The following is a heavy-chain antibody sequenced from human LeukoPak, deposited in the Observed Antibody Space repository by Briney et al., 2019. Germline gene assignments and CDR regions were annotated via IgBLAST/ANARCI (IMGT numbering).Heavy chain of an antibody. CDR2: IYYSGST. Sequence: PSETLSLTCTVSGGSISSYYWSWIRQPPGKGLEWIGYIYYSGSTNHNPSLKSRVTISVDTSKNQFSLKLSSVTAADTAVYYCARLGRDYDILTGYYHPPLWGQGTLVTVSS. D-gene: IGHD3-9*01. V-gene: IGHV4-59*08. CDR1: GGSISSYY. CDR3: ARLGRDYDILTGYYHPPL. J-gene: IGHJ4*02.